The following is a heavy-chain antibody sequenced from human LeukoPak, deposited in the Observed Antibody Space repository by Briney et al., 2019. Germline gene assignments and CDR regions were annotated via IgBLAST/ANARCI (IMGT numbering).Heavy chain of an antibody. V-gene: IGHV3-23*01. CDR2: ISDSGGST. CDR3: AKLPGRAADY. CDR1: GFTFSSYV. J-gene: IGHJ4*02. Sequence: GGSLSLSCAASGFTFSSYVMNWVRQAPGKGLEWVSGISDSGGSTYYADSVKGRFTISRDNSKNTLYLQMNSLRAEDTAVYYCAKLPGRAADYWGQGTLVTVSS.